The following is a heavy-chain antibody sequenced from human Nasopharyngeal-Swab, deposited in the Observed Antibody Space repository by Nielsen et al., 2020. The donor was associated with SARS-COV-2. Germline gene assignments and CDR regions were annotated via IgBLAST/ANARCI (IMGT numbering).Heavy chain of an antibody. CDR1: GFTFDDYA. CDR2: ISPSGGNT. J-gene: IGHJ4*02. V-gene: IGHV3-23*01. Sequence: GESLNISCAASGFTFDDYAMHWVRQAPGKVLGWVSAISPSGGNTYYADSVKGRFTISRDSSRNTLYLQMNSLTAEDTAVYYCARVLDGYNGFDYWGQGTLVTVSS. D-gene: IGHD5-24*01. CDR3: ARVLDGYNGFDY.